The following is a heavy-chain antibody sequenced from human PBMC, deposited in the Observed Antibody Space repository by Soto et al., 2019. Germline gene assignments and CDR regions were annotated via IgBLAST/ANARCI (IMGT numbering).Heavy chain of an antibody. V-gene: IGHV1-18*01. Sequence: ASVKVSCKASGYTFTSYVISWVRQAPGQGLEWMGWISAYNGNTNYAQKLQGRVTMTTDTSTSTAYMELRSLRSDDTAVYYCARVQDDFWSGYWSEFDYWGQGTPVTVSS. CDR1: GYTFTSYV. D-gene: IGHD3-3*01. CDR2: ISAYNGNT. J-gene: IGHJ4*02. CDR3: ARVQDDFWSGYWSEFDY.